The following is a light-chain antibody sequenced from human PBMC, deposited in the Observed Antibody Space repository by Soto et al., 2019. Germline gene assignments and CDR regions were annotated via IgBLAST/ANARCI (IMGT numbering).Light chain of an antibody. J-gene: IGKJ2*01. CDR3: QQLNSYPYT. V-gene: IGKV1-9*01. Sequence: DIQLTQSPSFLSASVGDRVTITCRASQGISSYLAWYQQKQGKAPKLLIYAASTLQSGVPSRFSGSGSGTDFTLTISSLQPEDFATYYCQQLNSYPYTFGQGTKLEIK. CDR2: AAS. CDR1: QGISSY.